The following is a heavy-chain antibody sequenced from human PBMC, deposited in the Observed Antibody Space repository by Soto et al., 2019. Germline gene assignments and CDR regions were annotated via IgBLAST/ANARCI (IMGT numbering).Heavy chain of an antibody. CDR1: GFTFSSYW. V-gene: IGHV3-7*01. CDR3: ARDRVGYSSSHYGMDV. Sequence: GSLRLSCAASGFTFSSYWMSWVRQAPGKGLEWVANIKQDGSEKYYVDSVKGRFTISRDNAKNSLYLQMNSLRAEDTAVYYCARDRVGYSSSHYGMDVWGQGTTVTVSS. D-gene: IGHD6-6*01. J-gene: IGHJ6*02. CDR2: IKQDGSEK.